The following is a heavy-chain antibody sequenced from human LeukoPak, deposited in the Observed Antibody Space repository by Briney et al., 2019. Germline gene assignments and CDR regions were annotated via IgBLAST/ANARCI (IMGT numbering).Heavy chain of an antibody. Sequence: SETLSLTCTVSGGSISSYYWSWIRQPPGKGLEWIGYIYYSGSTNYNPSLKSRVTISVDTSKNQFTLKLSSVTAADTAVYYCARATGFAYCGGDCLHDAFDIWGQGTMVTVSS. CDR3: ARATGFAYCGGDCLHDAFDI. CDR2: IYYSGST. CDR1: GGSISSYY. D-gene: IGHD2-21*02. V-gene: IGHV4-59*01. J-gene: IGHJ3*02.